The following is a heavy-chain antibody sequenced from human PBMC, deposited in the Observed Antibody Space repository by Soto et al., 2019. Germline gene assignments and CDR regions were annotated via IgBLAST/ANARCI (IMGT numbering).Heavy chain of an antibody. CDR3: APLSVSLSGPYGIHV. CDR2: MLYSGLT. CDR1: GYSVSSSDYY. Sequence: SETLSLTCSVSGYSVSSSDYYWAWIRQPPGKGLEWIGSMLYSGLTYYNPSLKSRVTLSVDTSKDQFSVRLNSVTASDTAVYYCAPLSVSLSGPYGIHVWGQGTTVTVSS. D-gene: IGHD2-15*01. J-gene: IGHJ6*02. V-gene: IGHV4-39*01.